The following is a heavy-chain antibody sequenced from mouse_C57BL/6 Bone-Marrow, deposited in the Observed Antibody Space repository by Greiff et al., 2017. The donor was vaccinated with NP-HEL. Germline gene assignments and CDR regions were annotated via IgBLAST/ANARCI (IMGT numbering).Heavy chain of an antibody. CDR2: ISDGGSYT. J-gene: IGHJ1*03. Sequence: EVKLVESGGGLVKPGGSLKLSCAASGFTFSSYAMSWVRQTPEKRLEWVATISDGGSYTYYPDNVKGRFTISRDNAKNNLYLQMSHLKSEDTAVYYCARATTVVATGWYFDVWGTGTTVTVSS. CDR3: ARATTVVATGWYFDV. CDR1: GFTFSSYA. V-gene: IGHV5-4*03. D-gene: IGHD1-1*01.